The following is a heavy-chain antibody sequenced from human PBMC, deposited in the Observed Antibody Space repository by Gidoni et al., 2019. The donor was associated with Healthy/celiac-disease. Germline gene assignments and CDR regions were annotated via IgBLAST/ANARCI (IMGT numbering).Heavy chain of an antibody. CDR2: IYYSGST. D-gene: IGHD1-26*01. J-gene: IGHJ4*02. V-gene: IGHV4-39*01. Sequence: QLQLQESGPGLVKPSETLSLTCTVSGGSISSSSYYWGWIRQPPGKGLEWIGSIYYSGSTYYNPSLKSLVTISVDTSKNQFSLKLSSVTAADTAVYYCARHDPSRAEWELLLGDFDYWGQGTLVTVSS. CDR3: ARHDPSRAEWELLLGDFDY. CDR1: GGSISSSSYY.